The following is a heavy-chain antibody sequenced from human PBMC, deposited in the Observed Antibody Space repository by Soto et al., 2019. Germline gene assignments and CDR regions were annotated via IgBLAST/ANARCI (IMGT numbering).Heavy chain of an antibody. CDR3: ARDVARRAGYSGYDYGWDDAFDI. Sequence: ASVKVSCKASGYTFTSYGISWVRQAPGQGLEWMGWISAYNGNTNYAQKLQGRVTMTTDTSTSTAYMELWSLRSDDTAVYYCARDVARRAGYSGYDYGWDDAFDIWGQGTMVTVSS. CDR1: GYTFTSYG. V-gene: IGHV1-18*01. CDR2: ISAYNGNT. J-gene: IGHJ3*02. D-gene: IGHD5-12*01.